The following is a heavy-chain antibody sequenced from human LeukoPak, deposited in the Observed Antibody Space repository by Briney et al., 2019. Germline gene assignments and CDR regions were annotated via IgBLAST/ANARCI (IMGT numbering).Heavy chain of an antibody. J-gene: IGHJ4*02. CDR1: GGSISSSSYY. CDR2: IYYSGTT. CDR3: ATPARYYDSSGYFYHY. V-gene: IGHV4-39*01. D-gene: IGHD3-22*01. Sequence: SETLSLTCAVSGGSISSSSYYWSWIRQPPGKRLEWIGSIYYSGTTYYNPSLKSRVTISLDTFKNQFSLQLSSVTAADTAVYYCATPARYYDSSGYFYHYWGQGTLVTVSS.